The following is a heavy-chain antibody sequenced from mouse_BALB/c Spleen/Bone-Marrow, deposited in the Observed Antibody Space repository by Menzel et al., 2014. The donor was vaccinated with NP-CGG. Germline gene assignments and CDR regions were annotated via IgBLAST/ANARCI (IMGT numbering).Heavy chain of an antibody. Sequence: EVQLVESGGGLVLPGGSLKLSCAASGFTFSSYGMSWVRQTPDKRLELVATINSNGGSTYYPDSVKGRFTISRDNAKNTLYLQMSSLKSEDTAMYYCARDMITTRGFAYWGQGTLVTVSA. D-gene: IGHD2-4*01. CDR2: INSNGGST. V-gene: IGHV5-6-3*01. CDR3: ARDMITTRGFAY. J-gene: IGHJ3*01. CDR1: GFTFSSYG.